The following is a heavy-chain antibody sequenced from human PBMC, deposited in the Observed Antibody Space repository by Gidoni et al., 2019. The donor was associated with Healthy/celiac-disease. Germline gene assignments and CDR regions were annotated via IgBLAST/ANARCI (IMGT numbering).Heavy chain of an antibody. CDR2: ISYDGSNK. CDR1: GFTFSSYG. CDR3: AKVWAVAVIDAFDI. D-gene: IGHD6-19*01. V-gene: IGHV3-30*18. J-gene: IGHJ3*02. Sequence: QVQLVASGGGVVQPGRSLRLSCAASGFTFSSYGMPWVRQAPGKGLEWVAVISYDGSNKYYADSVKGRFTISRDNSKNTLYLQMNSLRAEDTAVYYCAKVWAVAVIDAFDIWGQGTMVTVSS.